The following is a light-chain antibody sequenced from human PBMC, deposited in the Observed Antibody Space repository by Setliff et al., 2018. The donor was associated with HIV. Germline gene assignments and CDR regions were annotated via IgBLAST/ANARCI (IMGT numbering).Light chain of an antibody. CDR3: SSYTTSRQFV. CDR2: DII. V-gene: IGLV2-14*03. J-gene: IGLJ1*01. Sequence: QSALTQPASVSGSPGQSVTISCTGTSSDVGAYNFVSWYQQHPGRAPKLMIYDIINRNSGVSIRFSGSKSGNAASLTISGLQAEDEADYYCSSYTTSRQFVFGSGTKVT. CDR1: SSDVGAYNF.